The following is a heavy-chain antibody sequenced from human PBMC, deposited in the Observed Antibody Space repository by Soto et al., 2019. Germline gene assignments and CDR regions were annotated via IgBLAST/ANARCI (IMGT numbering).Heavy chain of an antibody. CDR3: AKDKIVVVPAAIGYFDY. CDR2: IRTSSSYI. CDR1: GFNFNNFG. Sequence: GGSLRLSCAASGFNFNNFGMNWFRQTPGKGLEWVSSIRTSSSYIYYADSVKGRFTISRDNAKNTLYLQMSSLRAEDTAVYYFAKDKIVVVPAAIGYFDYWGHGTLVTVSS. V-gene: IGHV3-21*01. J-gene: IGHJ4*01. D-gene: IGHD2-2*02.